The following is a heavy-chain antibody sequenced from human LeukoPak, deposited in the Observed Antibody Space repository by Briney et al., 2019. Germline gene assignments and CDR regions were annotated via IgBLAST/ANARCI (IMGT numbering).Heavy chain of an antibody. CDR1: GGSISSYY. CDR3: ARVARGVSSYYYYGMDV. V-gene: IGHV4-59*01. D-gene: IGHD3-10*01. J-gene: IGHJ6*02. CDR2: IYYSGST. Sequence: SETLSLTCTVSGGSISSYYWSWLRQPPGKGLEWIGYIYYSGSTNYNPSLKSRVTISVDTSKNQFSLKLSSVTAADTAVYYCARVARGVSSYYYYGMDVWGQGTTVTVSS.